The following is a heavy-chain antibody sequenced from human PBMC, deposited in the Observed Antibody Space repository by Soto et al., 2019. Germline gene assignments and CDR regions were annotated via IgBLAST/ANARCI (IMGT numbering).Heavy chain of an antibody. CDR2: IRFDGSNE. CDR3: ARDGIGGTVFRGYLDY. J-gene: IGHJ4*02. Sequence: QEQLVESGGGVVQPGTSLRLSCAVPGGIFHGYGMHWVRQAPGXGXXWVAIIRFDGSNEEYADSVKGRFTISRDNSKNTLYLQMNTLGAEDTAVYYCARDGIGGTVFRGYLDYWGRGTVVTVSS. D-gene: IGHD1-7*01. CDR1: GGIFHGYG. V-gene: IGHV3-33*01.